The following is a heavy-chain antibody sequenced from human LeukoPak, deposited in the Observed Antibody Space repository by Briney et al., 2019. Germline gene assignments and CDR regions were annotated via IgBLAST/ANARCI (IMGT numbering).Heavy chain of an antibody. CDR1: GFTFSSYG. J-gene: IGHJ3*02. D-gene: IGHD6-19*01. Sequence: GGSLRLSCAASGFTFSSYGMHWVRQAPGKGLEWVAFIRYDGSNKYYADSVKGRFTISRYNAKNSLYLQMNSLRVEDTAVYYCARDAYSSGWNAFDIWGQGTMVTVSS. CDR3: ARDAYSSGWNAFDI. V-gene: IGHV3-30*02. CDR2: IRYDGSNK.